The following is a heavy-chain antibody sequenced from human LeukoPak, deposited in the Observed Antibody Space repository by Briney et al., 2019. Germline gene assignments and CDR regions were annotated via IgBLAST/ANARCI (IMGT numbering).Heavy chain of an antibody. D-gene: IGHD3-22*01. CDR1: GASISDHY. J-gene: IGHJ4*02. V-gene: IGHV4-59*11. Sequence: PSETLSLTCTVSGASISDHYWNWIRQPPGKGLEWIGYSRYSESSNYNPSLKGRATISADTSKNQLSLTVNSVTAADTAVYYCARELPSSGYYYDWGQGTLVTVSS. CDR2: SRYSESS. CDR3: ARELPSSGYYYD.